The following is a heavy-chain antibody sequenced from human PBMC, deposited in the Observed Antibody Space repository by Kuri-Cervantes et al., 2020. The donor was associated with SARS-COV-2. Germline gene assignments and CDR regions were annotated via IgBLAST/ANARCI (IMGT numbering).Heavy chain of an antibody. CDR3: ARAFPEGARYCSSTSPFCYYMDV. Sequence: GGSMRLSCAASGFTFSDYYMSWISQTPGKGLEWVSYISSSVSTIYYADSVKGRFTISRDNAKNSLYLQMNSLRAEDTAVYYCARAFPEGARYCSSTSPFCYYMDVWGKGTTVTVSS. V-gene: IGHV3-11*04. J-gene: IGHJ6*03. CDR2: ISSSVSTI. CDR1: GFTFSDYY. D-gene: IGHD2-2*01.